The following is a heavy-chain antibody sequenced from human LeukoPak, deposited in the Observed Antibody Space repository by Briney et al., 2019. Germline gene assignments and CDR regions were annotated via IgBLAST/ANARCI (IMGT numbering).Heavy chain of an antibody. J-gene: IGHJ3*02. Sequence: SETLSLTCTVSGGSISSYYWSWIRQPPGKGLEWIGYIYYSGSTNYNPSLKSRVIISVDTSKNQFSLKLSSVTAADTAVYYCARLLRFFDRPDAFDIWGQGTMVTVSS. CDR1: GGSISSYY. CDR2: IYYSGST. D-gene: IGHD3-9*01. V-gene: IGHV4-59*08. CDR3: ARLLRFFDRPDAFDI.